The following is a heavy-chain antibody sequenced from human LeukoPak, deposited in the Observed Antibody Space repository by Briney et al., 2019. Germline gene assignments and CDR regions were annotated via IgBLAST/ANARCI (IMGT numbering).Heavy chain of an antibody. V-gene: IGHV4-59*01. CDR1: GGSIISYY. D-gene: IGHD1-26*01. J-gene: IGHJ4*02. CDR2: IYYSGST. Sequence: KPSGTLSLTCTVSGGSIISYYWSWIRQPPGRGLEWIGYIYYSGSTNYNPSLKSRVTISVDTSRNQFSLKLSSVTAADTAVYYCARGALIVGATSFDYWGQGTLVTVSS. CDR3: ARGALIVGATSFDY.